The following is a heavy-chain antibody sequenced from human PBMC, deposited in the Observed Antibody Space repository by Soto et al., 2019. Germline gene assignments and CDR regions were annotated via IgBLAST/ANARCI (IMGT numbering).Heavy chain of an antibody. D-gene: IGHD3-22*01. CDR2: IKRSIAA. J-gene: IGHJ4*02. Sequence: PSQTLSLPCALDAGSLSDYYWSSNRQPPGKGLAWTGEIKRSIAASYNPSLKSRVTIAVDTAKGQFSLKLTSVTAADRAVYYWARGSVETVDSSGFYGSWGQGTPVTVSS. CDR3: ARGSVETVDSSGFYGS. V-gene: IGHV4-34*01. CDR1: AGSLSDYY.